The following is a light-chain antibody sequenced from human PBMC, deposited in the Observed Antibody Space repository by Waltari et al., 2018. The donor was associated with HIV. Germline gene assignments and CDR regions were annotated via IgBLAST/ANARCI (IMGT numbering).Light chain of an antibody. Sequence: DIQMTQSPSSLSASLGDRVIISCRASQDISYYLAWFQQKPGRAPKSLVYASSTLQIGAPSRFSGSGSGTNFTLTISSLQPEDFATYYCQQYSRYPHTFGQGTNLDI. CDR1: QDISYY. CDR3: QQYSRYPHT. V-gene: IGKV1-16*01. J-gene: IGKJ2*01. CDR2: ASS.